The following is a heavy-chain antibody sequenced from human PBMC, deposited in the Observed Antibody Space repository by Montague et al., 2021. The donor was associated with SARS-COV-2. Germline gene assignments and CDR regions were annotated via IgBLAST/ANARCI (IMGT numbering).Heavy chain of an antibody. J-gene: IGHJ3*02. CDR2: IYYSGST. CDR3: ARGAGYSSSWYLGFEI. V-gene: IGHV4-59*01. D-gene: IGHD6-13*01. Sequence: SETLSLTCTVSSGSISSYYWSWIRQPPGKGLEWIGYIYYSGSTNYNPSLKSRVTISVDTSKNQFSLKLSSVTAAATAVYYCARGAGYSSSWYLGFEIWGQGTMVTVSS. CDR1: SGSISSYY.